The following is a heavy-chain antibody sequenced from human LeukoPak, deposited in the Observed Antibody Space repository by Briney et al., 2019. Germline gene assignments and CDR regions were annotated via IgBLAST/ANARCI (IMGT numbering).Heavy chain of an antibody. Sequence: ASVKVSCKASGLTFSNYGITWVRQAPGQGLEWVGWISAYDGNTNYAQKFQGRVTMTTDTSTSTAHMELRSLRYDDTAVYYCARDGRFAAYEPDYWGQGTLVTVSS. CDR2: ISAYDGNT. D-gene: IGHD1-26*01. CDR1: GLTFSNYG. CDR3: ARDGRFAAYEPDY. V-gene: IGHV1-18*01. J-gene: IGHJ4*02.